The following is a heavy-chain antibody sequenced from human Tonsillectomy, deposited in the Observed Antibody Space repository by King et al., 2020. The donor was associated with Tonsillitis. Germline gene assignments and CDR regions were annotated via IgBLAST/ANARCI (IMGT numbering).Heavy chain of an antibody. CDR3: ARATLTPMVRNASDI. V-gene: IGHV4-4*02. D-gene: IGHD3-10*01. Sequence: QLQESGPGLVKPSGTLSLTCAVSGGSISSSNWWNWVRQPPGKGLEWIGEIYHSGSTNYNPSLKSRVAISVHKSKNQFSLKLSAVTAADTAVYYCARATLTPMVRNASDIWGQGTMVTVSS. CDR1: GGSISSSNW. J-gene: IGHJ3*02. CDR2: IYHSGST.